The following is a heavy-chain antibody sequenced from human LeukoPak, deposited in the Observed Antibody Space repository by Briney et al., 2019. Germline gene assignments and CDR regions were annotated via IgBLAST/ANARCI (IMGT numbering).Heavy chain of an antibody. CDR1: GGSFSGYY. CDR3: ARYYYGSGSYD. J-gene: IGHJ4*02. Sequence: SETLSLTCAVYGGSFSGYYWSWIRQPPGKGLEWIGEINHSGSTNYNPSLKSRVTISVDTSKNQFSLKLSSVTAADTAVYYCARYYYGSGSYDWGQGTLVTVSS. V-gene: IGHV4-34*01. D-gene: IGHD3-10*01. CDR2: INHSGST.